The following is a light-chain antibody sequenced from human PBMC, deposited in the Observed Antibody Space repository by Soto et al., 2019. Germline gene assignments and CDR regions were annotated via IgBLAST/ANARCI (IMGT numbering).Light chain of an antibody. Sequence: DIQMTQSPSTLSASIGDRVTITCRASQSISRWVAWYQQKPGEAPKVLIWDASSLQRGVPSRFSGSGSGTEFTLTISSLQPDDFATYYCQQYDDYSTWTFGQGTNVDI. CDR1: QSISRW. CDR3: QQYDDYSTWT. V-gene: IGKV1-5*01. J-gene: IGKJ1*01. CDR2: DAS.